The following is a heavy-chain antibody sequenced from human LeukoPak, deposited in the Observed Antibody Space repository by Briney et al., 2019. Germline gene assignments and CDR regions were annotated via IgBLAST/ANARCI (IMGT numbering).Heavy chain of an antibody. V-gene: IGHV4-59*01. CDR2: IHYTGNT. Sequence: SETLSLTCTVSGGSISSYYWSWIRQPPGKGLEWMAYIHYTGNTNYNPSLKSRVTISIDTSKNQFSLKLNSVTAADAAVYYCAGASWGGATFDIWGQGTMVTVS. D-gene: IGHD4/OR15-4a*01. J-gene: IGHJ3*02. CDR3: AGASWGGATFDI. CDR1: GGSISSYY.